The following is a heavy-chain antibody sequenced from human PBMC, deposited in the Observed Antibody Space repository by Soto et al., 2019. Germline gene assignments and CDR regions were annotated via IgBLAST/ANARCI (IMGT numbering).Heavy chain of an antibody. CDR1: GDSISNNNYY. CDR2: IYYSGST. CDR3: ARTDYASWFDP. Sequence: QLQLQESDPGLVKPSETLSLTCTVSGDSISNNNYYWGWIRQPPGKGLEWIGSIYYSGSTYYNPSLKSRLTISVDTSKNQFSLRRSSVTAADAAIYYCARTDYASWFDPWGQGTLVIVSS. J-gene: IGHJ5*02. D-gene: IGHD4-17*01. V-gene: IGHV4-39*01.